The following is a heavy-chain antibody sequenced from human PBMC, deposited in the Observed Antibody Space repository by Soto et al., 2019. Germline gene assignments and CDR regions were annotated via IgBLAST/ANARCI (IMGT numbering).Heavy chain of an antibody. CDR3: TTDPIYHFDGSRPLSHY. CDR1: GFTVSNAW. D-gene: IGHD3-10*01. Sequence: VGSLRLSCADSGFTVSNAWMIWVRQAPGKGLEWVGRIKTKTEAMTTDYAAPVKGRFRISRDDSENMVYLQMNSLKTEDSGIYYCTTDPIYHFDGSRPLSHYWGPGTLVTVSS. V-gene: IGHV3-15*01. J-gene: IGHJ4*02. CDR2: IKTKTEAMTT.